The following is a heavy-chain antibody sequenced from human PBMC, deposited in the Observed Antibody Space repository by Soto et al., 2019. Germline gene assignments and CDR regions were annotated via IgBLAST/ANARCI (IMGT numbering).Heavy chain of an antibody. CDR3: ASDYGDHRFEP. Sequence: GASVKVSCKASGYTFTYRYLHWVRQAPGQALEWMGWITPFNGNTNYAQKFQDRVTITGDRSMSTAYMELSSLRSEDTAMYYCASDYGDHRFEPWGQGTLVTVSS. CDR2: ITPFNGNT. J-gene: IGHJ5*02. CDR1: GYTFTYRY. D-gene: IGHD4-17*01. V-gene: IGHV1-45*02.